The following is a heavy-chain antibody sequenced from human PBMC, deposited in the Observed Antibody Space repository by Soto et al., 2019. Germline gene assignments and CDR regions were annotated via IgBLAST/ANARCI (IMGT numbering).Heavy chain of an antibody. V-gene: IGHV1-18*01. CDR1: GYTFTSYG. D-gene: IGHD6-13*01. CDR3: AREETYSSSKDIHYFDY. Sequence: ASVKVSCKASGYTFTSYGISWVRQAPGQGLEWMGWISAYNGNTNYAQKLQGRVTMTTDTSTSTAYMELRSLRSDDTAVYYCAREETYSSSKDIHYFDYWGQGTLVTVSS. CDR2: ISAYNGNT. J-gene: IGHJ4*02.